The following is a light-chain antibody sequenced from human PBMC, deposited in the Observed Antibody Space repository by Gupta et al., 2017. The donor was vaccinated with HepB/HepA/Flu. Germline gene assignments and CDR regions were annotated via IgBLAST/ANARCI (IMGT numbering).Light chain of an antibody. J-gene: IGLJ2*01. Sequence: QSALTQPASVSGSPGQSITISCPGTSSDVGNYKFVSWYQQHPGKAPKLLIYEVTKRPSGVSYRFSGSKSGNTASLTISGLQAEDEGDYFCYSHAGRKVFGGGTKLTVL. CDR3: YSHAGRKV. CDR1: SSDVGNYKF. V-gene: IGLV2-23*02. CDR2: EVT.